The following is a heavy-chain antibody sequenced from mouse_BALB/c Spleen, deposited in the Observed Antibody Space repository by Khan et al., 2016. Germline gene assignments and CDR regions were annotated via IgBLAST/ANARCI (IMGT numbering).Heavy chain of an antibody. CDR3: ARGGLAC. V-gene: IGHV1-9*01. CDR2: ILPGSGDT. J-gene: IGHJ4*01. CDR1: GYTFSTYW. Sequence: QVQLQQSGTELMTPGASVKISCKATGYTFSTYWIEWVKQRPGHGLEWIGEILPGSGDTNYNEKFMGKATITADTSSNTAYMQLSTLTSEDSAAYYCARGGLACWGQGISVTVSS.